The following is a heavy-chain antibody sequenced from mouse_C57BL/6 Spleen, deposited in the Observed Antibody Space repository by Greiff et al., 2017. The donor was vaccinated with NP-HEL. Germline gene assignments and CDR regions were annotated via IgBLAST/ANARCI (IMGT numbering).Heavy chain of an antibody. CDR1: GYTFTDYY. CDR2: IYPGSGNT. V-gene: IGHV1-76*01. D-gene: IGHD2-2*01. J-gene: IGHJ4*01. Sequence: QVQLQQSGAELVRPGASVKLSCKASGYTFTDYYINWVKQRPGQGLEWIARIYPGSGNTYYNEKFKGKATLTAEKSSSTAYMQLSSLTSEDSAVYFCAREGGLRAMDYWGQGTSVTVSS. CDR3: AREGGLRAMDY.